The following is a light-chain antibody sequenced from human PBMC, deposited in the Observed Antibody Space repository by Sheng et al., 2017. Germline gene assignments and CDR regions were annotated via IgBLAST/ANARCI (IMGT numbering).Light chain of an antibody. CDR2: DAS. J-gene: IGKJ2*01. CDR1: QSVTSSN. V-gene: IGKV3-11*01. CDR3: QQRSNWPPYT. Sequence: EIVLTQSPGTLSLSPGERVTLSCRARQSVTSSNFAWYQHKPGQAPRLLIYDASNRATGVPARFSGSGSGTDFTLTISSLEPEDFAVYYCQQRSNWPPYTFGQGTKLEI.